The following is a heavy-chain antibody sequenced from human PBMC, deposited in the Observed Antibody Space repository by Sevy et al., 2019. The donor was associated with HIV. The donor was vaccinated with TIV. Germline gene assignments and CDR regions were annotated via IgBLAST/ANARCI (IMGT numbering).Heavy chain of an antibody. V-gene: IGHV1-2*02. D-gene: IGHD3-10*01. CDR3: ARSVYGSGTYLNDY. CDR1: GYTFTGYY. J-gene: IGHJ4*02. CDR2: INPSGGGT. Sequence: ASLKVSCKASGYTFTGYYVHWVRRAPGQGLEWMGWINPSGGGTNYGQKFHGRVTMTRDTSITTAYMELNSLRSDDTAVYYCARSVYGSGTYLNDYWGQGTLVTVSS.